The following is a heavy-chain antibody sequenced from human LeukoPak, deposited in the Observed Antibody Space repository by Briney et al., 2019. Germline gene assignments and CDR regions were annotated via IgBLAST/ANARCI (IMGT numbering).Heavy chain of an antibody. CDR2: ISGSGGST. D-gene: IGHD5-18*01. J-gene: IGHJ4*02. CDR1: GFTFSSYA. V-gene: IGHV3-23*01. Sequence: GGSLRLSCAASGFTFSSYAMSWVRQAPGKGLEWVSAISGSGGSTYYADSVKGRFTISRDNSKNTLYLQMNSLRAEDTAVYYCSKDLGYGYALEYYWGKGPLVTVSS. CDR3: SKDLGYGYALEYY.